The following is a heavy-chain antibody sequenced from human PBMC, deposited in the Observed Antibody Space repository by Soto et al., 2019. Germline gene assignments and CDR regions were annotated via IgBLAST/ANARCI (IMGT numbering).Heavy chain of an antibody. CDR3: ARLGWSGGYTRIAAADH. CDR2: ISSTGNTI. Sequence: GGSLRLSCSTSGFTFSNYSMNWVRQTPGKGLEWVSYISSTGNTIYYADSVKGQVTISADKSISTAYLQWSSLKASDTAMYYCARLGWSGGYTRIAAADHWGQGTLVTVSS. J-gene: IGHJ4*02. CDR1: GFTFSNYS. D-gene: IGHD6-13*01. V-gene: IGHV3-48*01.